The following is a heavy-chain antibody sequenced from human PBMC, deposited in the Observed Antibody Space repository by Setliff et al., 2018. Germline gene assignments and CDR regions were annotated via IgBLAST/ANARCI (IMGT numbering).Heavy chain of an antibody. V-gene: IGHV3-23*01. J-gene: IGHJ6*03. D-gene: IGHD3-22*01. CDR3: AKGGGGNYDSSAIGYYYYYYYMDV. Sequence: GGSLRLSCVASGFTISSYAMNWVRQAPGRGLEWVSGITGSGAGTYYADSVEGRFTISRDNSDNTLYLEMISPRAEDTAVYYCAKGGGGNYDSSAIGYYYYYYYMDVWGKGTTVTVSS. CDR1: GFTISSYA. CDR2: ITGSGAGT.